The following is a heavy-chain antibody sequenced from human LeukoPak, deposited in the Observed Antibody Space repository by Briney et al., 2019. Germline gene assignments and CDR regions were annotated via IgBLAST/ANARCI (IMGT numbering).Heavy chain of an antibody. J-gene: IGHJ1*01. Sequence: GGSLRLSCAASGFTFSSYAMSWVRQAPGKGLEWVSAISGSGGSTYYADSVKGRFTISRDNSKNTLYLQMNSLRAEDTAVYYCAIHHIVVVITPQYFQHWGQGTLVTVSS. V-gene: IGHV3-23*01. CDR2: ISGSGGST. CDR1: GFTFSSYA. D-gene: IGHD3-22*01. CDR3: AIHHIVVVITPQYFQH.